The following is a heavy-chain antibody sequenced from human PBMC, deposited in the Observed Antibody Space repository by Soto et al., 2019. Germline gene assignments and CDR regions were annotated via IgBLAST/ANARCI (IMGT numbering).Heavy chain of an antibody. D-gene: IGHD3-22*01. CDR2: INPNSGGT. Sequence: GASVKVSCKASGYTFTGYYMHWVRQAPGQGLEWMGWINPNSGGTNYAQKFQGWVTMTRDTSISTAYMELSRLRSDDTAVYYCARDFGALPYYYYSSCYPPVLYAFYIWGQGTMVTVSS. J-gene: IGHJ3*02. CDR3: ARDFGALPYYYYSSCYPPVLYAFYI. CDR1: GYTFTGYY. V-gene: IGHV1-2*04.